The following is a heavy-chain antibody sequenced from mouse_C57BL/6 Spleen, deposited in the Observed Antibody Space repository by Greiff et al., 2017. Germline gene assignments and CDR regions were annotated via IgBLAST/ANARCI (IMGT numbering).Heavy chain of an antibody. CDR2: ISDGGSYT. Sequence: EVKLVESGGGLVKPGGSLKLSCAASGFTFSSYAMSWVRQTPEKRLEWVATISDGGSYTYYPDNVKGRFTISRDNAKNNLYLQMGHLKSEDTAMYYCARTGAAWFAYWGQGTLVTVSA. CDR3: ARTGAAWFAY. J-gene: IGHJ3*01. D-gene: IGHD4-1*01. CDR1: GFTFSSYA. V-gene: IGHV5-4*03.